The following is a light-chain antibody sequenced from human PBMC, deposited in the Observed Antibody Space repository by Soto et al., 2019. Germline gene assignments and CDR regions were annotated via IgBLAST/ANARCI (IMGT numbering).Light chain of an antibody. J-gene: IGKJ5*01. CDR3: QQYGGSPAIT. CDR2: SAS. V-gene: IGKV3-20*01. Sequence: EIVLTQSPGTLSLSPGETATLSCRASETVDTSSLGWYQQKPGRAPSLLIYSASRRARGIPDRFSASGFATEFTLTISRLEPEDFAVYFCQQYGGSPAITFGQGTRLEIK. CDR1: ETVDTSS.